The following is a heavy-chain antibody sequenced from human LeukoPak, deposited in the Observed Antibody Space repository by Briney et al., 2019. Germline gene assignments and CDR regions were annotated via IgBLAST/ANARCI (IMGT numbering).Heavy chain of an antibody. D-gene: IGHD5-18*01. V-gene: IGHV4-34*01. CDR3: ARGSPGPAGYSYPNFDY. Sequence: SETLSLTCAVYGGSFSGYYWSWIRQPPGKGLEWIGEINHSGSTNYNPSLKSRVTISVDTSKNQFSLKLSSVTAADTAVYYCARGSPGPAGYSYPNFDYWGQGTLVTASS. CDR2: INHSGST. J-gene: IGHJ4*02. CDR1: GGSFSGYY.